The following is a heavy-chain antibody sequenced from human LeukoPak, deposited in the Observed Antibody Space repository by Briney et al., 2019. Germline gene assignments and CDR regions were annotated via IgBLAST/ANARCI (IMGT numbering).Heavy chain of an antibody. J-gene: IGHJ4*02. V-gene: IGHV4-59*01. Sequence: SETLSLTCTVSGGSISSYYWSWIRQPPGKGLEWIGYIYYSGSTNYNPYLKSRVTISVDTSKNQFSLKLSSVSAADTAVYYCARAPYGGNPDCWGQGTLVTVSS. CDR2: IYYSGST. CDR3: ARAPYGGNPDC. D-gene: IGHD4-23*01. CDR1: GGSISSYY.